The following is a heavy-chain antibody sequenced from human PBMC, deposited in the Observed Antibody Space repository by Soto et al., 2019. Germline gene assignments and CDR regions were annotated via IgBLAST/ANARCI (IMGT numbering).Heavy chain of an antibody. D-gene: IGHD3-22*01. Sequence: QLQLQESGPGLVKPSETLSLTCTVSGGSISSSSYYWGWIRQPPGKGLEWIGSIYYSGSTYYNPSLKSRVTISVDTSKNQFSLKLSSVTAADTAVYYCARLSYYYDSSGYLSAGYYFDYWGQGTLVTVSS. CDR2: IYYSGST. V-gene: IGHV4-39*01. CDR1: GGSISSSSYY. CDR3: ARLSYYYDSSGYLSAGYYFDY. J-gene: IGHJ4*02.